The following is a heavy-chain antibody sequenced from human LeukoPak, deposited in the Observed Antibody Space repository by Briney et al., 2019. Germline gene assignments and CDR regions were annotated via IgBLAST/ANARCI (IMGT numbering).Heavy chain of an antibody. V-gene: IGHV3-33*01. Sequence: GALRLSCAASGFIFSSYGMHWVRQAPGKGLEWVAVIWYDGSNKYYADSVKGRFTISRDNSKNTLHLQMNSLRAEDTAVYYCVRDSDYGDFLDYWGQGTLVTVSS. D-gene: IGHD4-17*01. J-gene: IGHJ4*02. CDR1: GFIFSSYG. CDR3: VRDSDYGDFLDY. CDR2: IWYDGSNK.